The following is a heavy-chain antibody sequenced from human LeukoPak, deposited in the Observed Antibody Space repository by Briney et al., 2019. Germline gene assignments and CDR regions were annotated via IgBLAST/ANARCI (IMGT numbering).Heavy chain of an antibody. Sequence: QPGGSLRLSCAASGFTFSSYGMNWVRQAPGKWLEWVSYISTSGSTIYYADSGKGRFTISRDNAKNSLYLQMNSLRAEDTAVYYCARDRDNSGWYEPFDYWGQGALVTVSS. CDR2: ISTSGSTI. D-gene: IGHD6-19*01. CDR3: ARDRDNSGWYEPFDY. CDR1: GFTFSSYG. J-gene: IGHJ4*02. V-gene: IGHV3-48*03.